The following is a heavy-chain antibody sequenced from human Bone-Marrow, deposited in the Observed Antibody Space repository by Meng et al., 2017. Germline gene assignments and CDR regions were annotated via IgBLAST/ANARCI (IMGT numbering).Heavy chain of an antibody. CDR2: IIPIFGTA. D-gene: IGHD3-22*01. Sequence: QVKVVESGAEVKKPGSSVKVSWTASGGTFSSYAISWVRQAPGQGLEWMGGIIPIFGTANYAQKFQGRVTITADKSTSTAYMELSSLRSEDTAVYYCAREGIGEGVVDYWGQGTLVTVSS. CDR3: AREGIGEGVVDY. CDR1: GGTFSSYA. V-gene: IGHV1-69*06. J-gene: IGHJ4*02.